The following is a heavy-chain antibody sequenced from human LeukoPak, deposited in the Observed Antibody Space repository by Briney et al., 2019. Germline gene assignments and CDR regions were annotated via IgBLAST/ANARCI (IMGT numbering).Heavy chain of an antibody. D-gene: IGHD1-26*01. Sequence: GASVTVSCKTSGYTFTSYGIGWVRQAPGQGLEWMAWIYNGNTNYAQNLQGRVTVTTDTSTTTAYMELRRLRSDDKAVFYWTRDRSTSGSQNYGGQGTLVTVSS. CDR2: IYNGNT. V-gene: IGHV1-18*01. J-gene: IGHJ4*02. CDR1: GYTFTSYG. CDR3: TRDRSTSGSQNY.